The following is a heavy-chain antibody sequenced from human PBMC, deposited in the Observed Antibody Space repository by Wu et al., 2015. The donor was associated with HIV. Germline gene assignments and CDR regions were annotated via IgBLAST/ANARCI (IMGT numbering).Heavy chain of an antibody. CDR1: GGTFSSYG. J-gene: IGHJ4*02. Sequence: QVQLVQSGAEVKKPGSSVKVSCKPSGGTFSSYGFAWVRQAPGQGLEWMGGIIPSVGTPNYAQKFQGRVTITTDESTATVYMELNNLRSEDTAVYYCARGTYSGSYWRLYYFDYWGQGTLVTVSS. CDR3: ARGTYSGSYWRLYYFDY. D-gene: IGHD1-26*01. V-gene: IGHV1-69*05. CDR2: IIPSVGTP.